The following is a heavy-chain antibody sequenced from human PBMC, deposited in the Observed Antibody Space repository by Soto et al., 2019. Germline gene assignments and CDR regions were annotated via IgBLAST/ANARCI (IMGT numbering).Heavy chain of an antibody. CDR3: ASDAVTVDGLSSYFDF. J-gene: IGHJ4*02. D-gene: IGHD6-19*01. CDR2: INTGNGNT. Sequence: ASVKVSCKASGYTFTRFPIHWVRQAPGHRLEWMGWINTGNGNTKYSQKFQDRFTITRDTSASTAYMELSSLRSEDTAVYYCASDAVTVDGLSSYFDFWGQGALVTVSS. V-gene: IGHV1-3*04. CDR1: GYTFTRFP.